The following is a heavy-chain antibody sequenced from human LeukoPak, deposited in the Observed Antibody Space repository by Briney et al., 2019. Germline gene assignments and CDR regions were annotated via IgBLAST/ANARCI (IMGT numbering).Heavy chain of an antibody. Sequence: ASVKVSCKASGYTFTGYYMHWVRQAPGQGLEWMGWINPNSGGTNYAQKFQGRVTMTRDTSTSTVYMELSSLRSEDTAVYYCARGYYDSSGSSYYFDYWGQGTLVTVSS. CDR2: INPNSGGT. J-gene: IGHJ4*02. D-gene: IGHD3-22*01. V-gene: IGHV1-2*02. CDR1: GYTFTGYY. CDR3: ARGYYDSSGSSYYFDY.